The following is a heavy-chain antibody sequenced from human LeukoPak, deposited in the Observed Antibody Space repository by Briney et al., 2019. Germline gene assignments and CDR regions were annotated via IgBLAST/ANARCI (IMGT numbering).Heavy chain of an antibody. J-gene: IGHJ4*02. CDR1: GDSVSSKIVA. D-gene: IGHD6-19*01. V-gene: IGHV6-1*01. CDR3: ARGAVAEFDY. CDR2: TYYRSKWYY. Sequence: SQTLSLTCAISGDSVSSKIVAWNWIRQSPSRGLEWLGRTYYRSKWYYDYAVSMKSRITINPDTSKNQFSLQLNSVIPEDTAVYYCARGAVAEFDYWGQGTLVTVSS.